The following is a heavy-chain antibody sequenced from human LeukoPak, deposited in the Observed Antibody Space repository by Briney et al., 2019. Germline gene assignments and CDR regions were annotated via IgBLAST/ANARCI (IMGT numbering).Heavy chain of an antibody. J-gene: IGHJ5*02. CDR3: AKGPGARGHFNWFDP. CDR1: GFTFSTYA. Sequence: PGGSLRLSCAASGFTFSTYAMSWVRQAPGKGLEWVSLIGGSDGRTRYADSVKGRFTISRDNAKNSLYLQMNGLRGEDTAVYYCAKGPGARGHFNWFDPWGQGTLVTVSS. D-gene: IGHD5-12*01. V-gene: IGHV3-23*01. CDR2: IGGSDGRT.